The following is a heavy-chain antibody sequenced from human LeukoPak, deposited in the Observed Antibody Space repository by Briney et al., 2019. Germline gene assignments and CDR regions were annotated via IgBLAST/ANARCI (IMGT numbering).Heavy chain of an antibody. V-gene: IGHV3-33*01. Sequence: GGSLRLSCAASGFSFSNYGMHCVRQAPGKGLEWVGVIWYDGSNKYYGDSVKGRFTISRDNSENTLYLQVSSLRAEDTAVYYCARGGGDGYNSNYFGYWGQGTLVTVSS. CDR1: GFSFSNYG. J-gene: IGHJ4*02. CDR3: ARGGGDGYNSNYFGY. D-gene: IGHD5-24*01. CDR2: IWYDGSNK.